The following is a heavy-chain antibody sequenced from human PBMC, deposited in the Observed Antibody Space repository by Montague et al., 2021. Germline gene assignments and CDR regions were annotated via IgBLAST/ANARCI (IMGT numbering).Heavy chain of an antibody. CDR1: GASITSNIYY. V-gene: IGHV4-39*07. J-gene: IGHJ5*02. CDR2: IYHSGNS. Sequence: SETLSLTCTVSGASITSNIYYWGWIRQFPGKGLEWIGSIYHSGNSFYQPSLKSRITMAVDTSKNQFSLKLSSVTAADTAIYYCARVFSSWYVGWFDPWGQGTLVTVSS. D-gene: IGHD6-13*01. CDR3: ARVFSSWYVGWFDP.